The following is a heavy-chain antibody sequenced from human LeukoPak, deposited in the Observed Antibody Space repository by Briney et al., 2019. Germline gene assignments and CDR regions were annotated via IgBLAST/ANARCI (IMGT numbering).Heavy chain of an antibody. V-gene: IGHV4-61*02. D-gene: IGHD3/OR15-3a*01. CDR1: GGSISSGSYY. J-gene: IGHJ4*02. CDR3: AREDWDYSDY. CDR2: IYTSGST. Sequence: PSQTLSLTCTVSGGSISSGSYYWSWIRQPAGKGLEWIGRIYTSGSTNYNPSLKSRVTISVDTSKNQFSLKLSSVTAADTAVYYCAREDWDYSDYWGQGTLVTVSS.